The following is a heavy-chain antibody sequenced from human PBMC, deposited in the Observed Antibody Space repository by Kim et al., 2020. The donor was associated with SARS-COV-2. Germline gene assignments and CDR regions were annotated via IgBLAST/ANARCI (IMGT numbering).Heavy chain of an antibody. D-gene: IGHD3-22*01. Sequence: GESLKISCKGSGYSFTNYWIGWVRQMPGKGPEWMGIINPGDSDTRHSPSFQGQVTISADKSVSTAYLQWNSLKASDTAMYYCARYPGSSYYDSSDYYYDYWGQRTLDTVS. CDR2: INPGDSDT. CDR3: ARYPGSSYYDSSDYYYDY. CDR1: GYSFTNYW. V-gene: IGHV5-51*01. J-gene: IGHJ4*02.